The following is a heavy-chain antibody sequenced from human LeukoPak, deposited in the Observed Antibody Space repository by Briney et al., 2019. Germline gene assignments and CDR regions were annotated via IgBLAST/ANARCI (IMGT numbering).Heavy chain of an antibody. V-gene: IGHV1-2*02. Sequence: ASVKVSCKASGYTFTGYYMHWVRQAPGQGLEWMGWINPNSGGTNYAQKFQGRVTMTRDTSISTAYMGLSRLRSDYTAVYYCARALIAATGLFDYWGQGTLVTVSS. CDR2: INPNSGGT. CDR3: ARALIAATGLFDY. D-gene: IGHD6-13*01. J-gene: IGHJ4*02. CDR1: GYTFTGYY.